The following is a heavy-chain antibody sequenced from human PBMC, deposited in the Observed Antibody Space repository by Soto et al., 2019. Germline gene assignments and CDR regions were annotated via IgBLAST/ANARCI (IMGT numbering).Heavy chain of an antibody. CDR3: ARGIGGGFDY. V-gene: IGHV1-69*02. CDR1: GGTFSSYI. CDR2: IIPIIGIA. J-gene: IGHJ4*02. Sequence: QVQLVQSGAEVKKPGSSVNISCKASGGTFSSYIISWVRQAPGQGPEWMRRIIPIIGIANYAQKFKGTVTITADQSTSTAYLELSSLRCEDTAVYYCARGIGGGFDYWGQGTLVTVSS.